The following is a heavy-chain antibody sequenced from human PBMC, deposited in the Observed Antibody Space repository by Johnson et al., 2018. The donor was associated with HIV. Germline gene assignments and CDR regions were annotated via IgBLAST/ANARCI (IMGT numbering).Heavy chain of an antibody. CDR2: ISGSGGST. J-gene: IGHJ3*02. CDR3: ARGGLLSPDAFDI. CDR1: GFTFSSYV. V-gene: IGHV3-23*04. Sequence: VQLVESGGGVVQPGRSLRLSCAAAGFTFSSYVMTWVRQAPGKGLEWVSGISGSGGSTYYADSVKGRFTISRDNSKNTLYLQMNSLRAEDTAVYYCARGGLLSPDAFDIWGQGTMVTVSS. D-gene: IGHD2-21*02.